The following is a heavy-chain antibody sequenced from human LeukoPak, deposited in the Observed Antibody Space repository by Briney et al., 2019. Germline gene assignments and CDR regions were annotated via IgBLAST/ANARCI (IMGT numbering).Heavy chain of an antibody. Sequence: SETLSLTCTVSGGSISSYYWSWIRQPPGKGLEWIGYIYYSGSTNYNPSLKSRVTISVDTSKNQFSLTLTSVTAADTAVYFCPRDTLVGGTWNYYYYMDVWGKGTTVTISS. V-gene: IGHV4-59*12. CDR3: PRDTLVGGTWNYYYYMDV. D-gene: IGHD1-26*01. J-gene: IGHJ6*03. CDR2: IYYSGST. CDR1: GGSISSYY.